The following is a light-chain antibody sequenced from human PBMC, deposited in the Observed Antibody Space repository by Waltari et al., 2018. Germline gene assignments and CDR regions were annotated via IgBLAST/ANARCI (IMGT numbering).Light chain of an antibody. J-gene: IGLJ2*01. V-gene: IGLV2-23*02. CDR3: CSYAGDSTLI. Sequence: QSALTPPAPVPGAPGPSIPTPCPGTRSTVGGYTLVSWYQHHPAQAPQLIIYDVNKRPSGISHRFSGSKSGNTASLTISGLQADDESDYYCCSYAGDSTLIFGGGTKLTVL. CDR2: DVN. CDR1: RSTVGGYTL.